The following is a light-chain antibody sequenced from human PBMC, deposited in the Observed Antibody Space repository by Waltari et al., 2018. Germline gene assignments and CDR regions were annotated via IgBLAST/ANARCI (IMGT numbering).Light chain of an antibody. CDR2: HSS. CDR3: QKYDFLPAT. V-gene: IGKV3-20*01. Sequence: EIVLTQSPGTLSSSPGERATLSCRASQGVGKYLAWYQQRPGQAPRLLLYHSSIRATGIPDRFSGSGYVTDFSLTISRLEPEDFAVYYCQKYDFLPATFGQGTTVEIK. CDR1: QGVGKY. J-gene: IGKJ1*01.